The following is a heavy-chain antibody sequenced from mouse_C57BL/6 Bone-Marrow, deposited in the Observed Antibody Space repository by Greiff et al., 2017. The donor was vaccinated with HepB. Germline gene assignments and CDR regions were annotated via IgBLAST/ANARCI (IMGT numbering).Heavy chain of an antibody. CDR3: ARTAQAHY. Sequence: VQLQQSGPELVKSGASVKISCKASGYAFSSSWMNWVKQRPGKGLEWIGRIYPGDGDTNYNGKFKGKATLTADKSSSTAYMQLSSLTSEDSAVYFCARTAQAHYWGQGTTLTVSS. CDR2: IYPGDGDT. J-gene: IGHJ2*01. D-gene: IGHD3-2*02. CDR1: GYAFSSSW. V-gene: IGHV1-82*01.